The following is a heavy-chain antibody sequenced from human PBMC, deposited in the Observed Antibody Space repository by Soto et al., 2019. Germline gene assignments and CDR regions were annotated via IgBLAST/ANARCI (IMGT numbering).Heavy chain of an antibody. J-gene: IGHJ4*02. CDR1: GFNFRRYW. CDR2: IKEDGSEQ. D-gene: IGHD4-17*01. Sequence: EVQLVESGGGLVQPGGSLRLSCAASGFNFRRYWMSWVRRAPGKGLEWVANIKEDGSEQYYVDSVKGRFTIFRDNAKNSLSLQMNSLRAEDTAIYYCARDPTASYGDSLLFDYWGQGTLVIVSS. V-gene: IGHV3-7*01. CDR3: ARDPTASYGDSLLFDY.